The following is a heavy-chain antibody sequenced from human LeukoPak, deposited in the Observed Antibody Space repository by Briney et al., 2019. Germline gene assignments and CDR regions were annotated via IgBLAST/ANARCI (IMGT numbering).Heavy chain of an antibody. V-gene: IGHV3-11*04. CDR2: ISRSGSTK. Sequence: GALRLSCAASGFTFSDYNMRWIRQAPGKGLEWVSSISRSGSTKYYADSVKGRFTISRDNAKNSLYLQMNSLRAEDTAVYYCARGSVRAVTSHWGQGTLVTVSS. CDR1: GFTFSDYN. J-gene: IGHJ4*02. CDR3: ARGSVRAVTSH. D-gene: IGHD4-23*01.